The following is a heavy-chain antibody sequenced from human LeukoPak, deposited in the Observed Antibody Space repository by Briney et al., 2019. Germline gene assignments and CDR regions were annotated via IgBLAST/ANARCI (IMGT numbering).Heavy chain of an antibody. CDR1: GGSISSYY. Sequence: SETLSLTCTVPGGSISSYYWSWIRQPPGKGLEWIGYIYYSGSTNYNPSLESRVTISVDTSKNQFSLKLSSVTAADTAVYYCARDRKGFDPWGQGTLVTVSS. CDR3: ARDRKGFDP. V-gene: IGHV4-59*01. J-gene: IGHJ5*02. CDR2: IYYSGST.